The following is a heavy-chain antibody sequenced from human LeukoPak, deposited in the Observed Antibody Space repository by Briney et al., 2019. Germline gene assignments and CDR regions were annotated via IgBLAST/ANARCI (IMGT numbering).Heavy chain of an antibody. D-gene: IGHD6-6*01. CDR2: IFHSGST. V-gene: IGHV4-59*08. Sequence: PSETLSLTCTVSGGSISSYYWSWIRQPPGKGLEWIGCIFHSGSTYYNPSLKSRVTISVDRSKNQFSVKLSSVTAADTAVYYCARRLMIAARPGAVFDWGQGTLLTVSS. CDR1: GGSISSYY. CDR3: ARRLMIAARPGAVFD. J-gene: IGHJ4*02.